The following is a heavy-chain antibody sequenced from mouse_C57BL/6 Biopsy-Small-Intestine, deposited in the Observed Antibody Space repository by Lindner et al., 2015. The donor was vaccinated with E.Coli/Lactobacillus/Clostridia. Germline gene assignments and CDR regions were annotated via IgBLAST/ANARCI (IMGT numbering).Heavy chain of an antibody. CDR2: IYPGEGDT. D-gene: IGHD2-1*01. Sequence: VQLQESGAELVKPGASVKISCKASGYAFSTYWMNWVKQRPGKGLEWIGQIYPGEGDTNNNGKFKGKATLTADKSSSTAYMQLSSLTSEDSAVYFCGRSDYGNQEGYFDVWGTGTTVTVSS. J-gene: IGHJ1*03. CDR3: GRSDYGNQEGYFDV. V-gene: IGHV1-80*01. CDR1: GYAFSTYW.